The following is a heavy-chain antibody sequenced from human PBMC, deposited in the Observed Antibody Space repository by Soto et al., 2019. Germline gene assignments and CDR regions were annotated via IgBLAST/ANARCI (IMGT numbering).Heavy chain of an antibody. CDR2: IWYDGSNK. J-gene: IGHJ6*02. D-gene: IGHD4-17*01. V-gene: IGHV3-33*01. CDR1: GFTFSSYG. CDR3: ARDHEMTTVTMLPYYSYGMDV. Sequence: QVQLVESGGGVVQPGRSLRLSCAASGFTFSSYGMHWVRQAPGKGLEWVAVIWYDGSNKYYADSVKGRFTISRDNSKNTLYLQMNSLRAEDTAVYYCARDHEMTTVTMLPYYSYGMDVWGQGTTVTVSS.